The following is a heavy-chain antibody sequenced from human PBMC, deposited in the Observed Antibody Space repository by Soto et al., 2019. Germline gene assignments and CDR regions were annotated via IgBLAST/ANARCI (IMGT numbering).Heavy chain of an antibody. V-gene: IGHV3-23*01. D-gene: IGHD3-22*01. CDR2: ISGSGGST. CDR3: AKGVLLPYYYDSSGYYNYDAFDI. CDR1: GFTFSSYA. Sequence: EVQLLESGGGLVQPGGSLRLSCAASGFTFSSYAMSWVRQAPGKGLEWVSAISGSGGSTYYADSVKGRFTISRDNSKNTLYLQMNSLRAEDTAVYYCAKGVLLPYYYDSSGYYNYDAFDIWGQGTMVTVSS. J-gene: IGHJ3*02.